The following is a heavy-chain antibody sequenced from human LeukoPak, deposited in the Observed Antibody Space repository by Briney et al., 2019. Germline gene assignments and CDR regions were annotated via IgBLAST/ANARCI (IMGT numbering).Heavy chain of an antibody. Sequence: ASVKLSCKASGYTFTSYDINWVRQATGQGLEWMGWMNANSGNTGYAQKFQGRFTMTRNTSISTAYMEVSSLRSEDTALYYCARGKGYYYPPNFDYWGQGTLVTVSS. CDR1: GYTFTSYD. D-gene: IGHD3-10*01. J-gene: IGHJ4*02. CDR3: ARGKGYYYPPNFDY. CDR2: MNANSGNT. V-gene: IGHV1-8*01.